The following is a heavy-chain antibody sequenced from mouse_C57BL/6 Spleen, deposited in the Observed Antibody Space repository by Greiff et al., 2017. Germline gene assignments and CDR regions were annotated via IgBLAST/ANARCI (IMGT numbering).Heavy chain of an antibody. V-gene: IGHV14-1*01. D-gene: IGHD2-4*01. Sequence: EVKLQESGAELVRPGASVKLSCTASGFNIKDYYMHWVKQRPEQGLEWIGRIDPEDGDTEYAPKFQGKATMTADTSSNTAYLQLSSLTSEDTAVYYCTIYYDYDAGYAMDYWGQGTSVTVSS. J-gene: IGHJ4*01. CDR2: IDPEDGDT. CDR3: TIYYDYDAGYAMDY. CDR1: GFNIKDYY.